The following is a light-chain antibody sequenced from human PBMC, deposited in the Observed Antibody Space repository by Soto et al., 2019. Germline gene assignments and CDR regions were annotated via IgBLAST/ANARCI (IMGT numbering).Light chain of an antibody. CDR1: QGISSY. Sequence: IQLTQSPSSLSASVGDRVTITCRASQGISSYLAWYQQKPGKAPKLLIYAASTLQSGVPSRFSGSGSGTEFTLTISSLQPDDFATYYCQQYNSYSLTFGQGTRLEIK. J-gene: IGKJ5*01. CDR3: QQYNSYSLT. V-gene: IGKV1-9*01. CDR2: AAS.